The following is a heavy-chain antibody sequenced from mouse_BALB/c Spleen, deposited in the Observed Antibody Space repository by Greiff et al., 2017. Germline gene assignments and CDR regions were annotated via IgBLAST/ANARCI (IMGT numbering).Heavy chain of an antibody. D-gene: IGHD2-10*02. Sequence: EVKLVESGPGLVKPSQSLSLTCTVTGYSITSDYARYWIRQVPGNILEWMGYISYSGSTSYNPSLKSRISITRDTSKNQFFLQLNSVTTEDTATYYCARRGYGNYDAMDYWGQGTSVTVSS. J-gene: IGHJ4*01. CDR3: ARRGYGNYDAMDY. CDR2: ISYSGST. V-gene: IGHV3-2*02. CDR1: GYSITSDYA.